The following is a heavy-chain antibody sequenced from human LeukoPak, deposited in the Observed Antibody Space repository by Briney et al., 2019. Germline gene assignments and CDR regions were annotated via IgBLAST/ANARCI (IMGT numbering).Heavy chain of an antibody. Sequence: SETLSLTCTVSGGSISSSSYYWGWIRQPPGKGLEWIGSIYYSGSTYYNPSLKSRVTISVDTSKNQFSLRLNSVTAADTAVYYCAREVTVSVWRWFDPWGQGTLVTVSS. CDR2: IYYSGST. D-gene: IGHD6-19*01. V-gene: IGHV4-39*07. CDR1: GGSISSSSYY. CDR3: AREVTVSVWRWFDP. J-gene: IGHJ5*02.